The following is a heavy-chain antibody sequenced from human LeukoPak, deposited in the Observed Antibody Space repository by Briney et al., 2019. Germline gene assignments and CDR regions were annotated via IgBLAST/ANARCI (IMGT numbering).Heavy chain of an antibody. CDR3: AKGSSRYYYDSSGYYY. V-gene: IGHV3-23*01. Sequence: GGSLRLSCAASGFTFSSYNMNWVRQAPGKGLEWVSAISGSGGSTYYADSVKGRFTISRDNSKNTLYLQMNSLRAEDTAVYYCAKGSSRYYYDSSGYYYGGQGTLVTVSS. CDR2: ISGSGGST. CDR1: GFTFSSYN. J-gene: IGHJ4*02. D-gene: IGHD3-22*01.